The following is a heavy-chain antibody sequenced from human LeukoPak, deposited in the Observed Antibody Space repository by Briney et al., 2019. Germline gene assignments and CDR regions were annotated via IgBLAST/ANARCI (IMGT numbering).Heavy chain of an antibody. J-gene: IGHJ4*02. CDR2: ISGSGGRT. V-gene: IGHV3-23*01. CDR1: GFTFSSYA. Sequence: GGSLRLSCAASGFTFSSYAMSWVRQAPGKGLEGVSAISGSGGRTYYADSVKGRFTISRDNSKNTLYLQMNSLRAEDTAVYYCATRDYYYDSSGYPRGGYWGQGTLVTVSS. D-gene: IGHD3-22*01. CDR3: ATRDYYYDSSGYPRGGY.